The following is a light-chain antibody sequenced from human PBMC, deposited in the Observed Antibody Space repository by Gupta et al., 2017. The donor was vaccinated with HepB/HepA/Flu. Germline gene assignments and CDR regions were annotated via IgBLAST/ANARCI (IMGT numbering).Light chain of an antibody. V-gene: IGKV1-39*01. CDR2: AAS. CDR3: HQSYSTLWT. Sequence: DIQMTQSPSSLSASVGDRVTITCRSSQSISSYLNWYQQKPGKAPKLLIYAASSLQSGVPSRFSGSGSGRDFTLTISSLQPEDFATYYCHQSYSTLWTFGQGTKVEIK. CDR1: QSISSY. J-gene: IGKJ1*01.